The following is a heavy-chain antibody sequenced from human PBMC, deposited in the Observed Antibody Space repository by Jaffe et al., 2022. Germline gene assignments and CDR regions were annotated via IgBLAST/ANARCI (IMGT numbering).Heavy chain of an antibody. D-gene: IGHD6-19*01. CDR2: IKPDGSGK. J-gene: IGHJ4*02. CDR1: GFTFGNYY. CDR3: ATNSDWSFDY. Sequence: EVQLVESGGGLVQPGGSLRLSCAASGFTFGNYYMTWVRQGPGKGLEWLANIKPDGSGKYYVDSVRGRFTISRDNSKNSLFLQMSNLRAEDTAVYYCATNSDWSFDYWGQGTLVTVSS. V-gene: IGHV3-7*05.